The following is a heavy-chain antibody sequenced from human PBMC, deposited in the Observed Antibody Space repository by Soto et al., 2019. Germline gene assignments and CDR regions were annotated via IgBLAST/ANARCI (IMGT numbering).Heavy chain of an antibody. CDR2: ISSNGGST. Sequence: GGSLRLSCSASGFTFSSYAMHWVRQAPGKGLEYVSAISSNGGSTYYADSVKGRFTISRDYSTLYLQMSSLRAEDTAVFYCVKGPYSDATPYFDYWGQGALVTVSS. J-gene: IGHJ4*02. CDR3: VKGPYSDATPYFDY. CDR1: GFTFSSYA. V-gene: IGHV3-64D*06. D-gene: IGHD3-16*01.